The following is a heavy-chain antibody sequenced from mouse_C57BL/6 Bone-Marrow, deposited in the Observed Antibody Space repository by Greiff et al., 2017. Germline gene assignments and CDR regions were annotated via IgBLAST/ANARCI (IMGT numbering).Heavy chain of an antibody. V-gene: IGHV1-5*01. Sequence: EVQLQQSGTVLARPGASVKMSCKTSGYTFTSYWMHWVKQRPGQGLEWIGAIYPGNSDTSYNQKFKGKAKLTAVTSASTAYMELSSLTNEDSAVYYCTSFYYYGSSPAWFAYWGQGTLVTVSA. CDR2: IYPGNSDT. D-gene: IGHD1-1*01. CDR3: TSFYYYGSSPAWFAY. J-gene: IGHJ3*01. CDR1: GYTFTSYW.